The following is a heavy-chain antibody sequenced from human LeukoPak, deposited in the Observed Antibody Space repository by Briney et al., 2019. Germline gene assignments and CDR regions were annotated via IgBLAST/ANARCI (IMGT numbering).Heavy chain of an antibody. CDR1: GFTFSSYW. D-gene: IGHD6-13*01. CDR3: ARDPAAGYYGMDV. V-gene: IGHV3-7*01. CDR2: IKQDGSEK. J-gene: IGHJ6*02. Sequence: GGSLRLSCAASGFTFSSYWMSWVRQAPGKGLEWVANIKQDGSEKYYVDSVKGRFTISRDNDKNSLYLQMNSLRAEDTAVYYCARDPAAGYYGMDVWGQGTTVTVSS.